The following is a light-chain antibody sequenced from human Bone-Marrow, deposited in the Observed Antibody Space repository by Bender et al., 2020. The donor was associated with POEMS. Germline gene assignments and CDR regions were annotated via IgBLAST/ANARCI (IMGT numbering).Light chain of an antibody. J-gene: IGLJ2*01. CDR2: EVN. Sequence: QSALTQPPSASGSPGQSVTISCTGTSSDVGGYNYVSWYQQYPGKAPKLMIYEVNKRPSGVPDRFSGSKSGNTASLTVSGLQAEDEADYYCQAWDTSTAWGVFGGGTKLTVL. CDR1: SSDVGGYNY. CDR3: QAWDTSTAWGV. V-gene: IGLV2-8*01.